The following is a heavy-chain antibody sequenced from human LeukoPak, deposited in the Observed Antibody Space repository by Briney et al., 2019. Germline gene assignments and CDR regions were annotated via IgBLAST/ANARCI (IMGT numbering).Heavy chain of an antibody. Sequence: PGGSLRLSCAASGFTFSSYGMHWVRQAPGKGLEWVAFIRYDGSNKYYADSVKGRFTISRDNSKNTLYLQMNSLRAEDTAVYYCARGYSSSPDPWGQGTLVTVSS. V-gene: IGHV3-30*02. J-gene: IGHJ5*02. CDR1: GFTFSSYG. CDR3: ARGYSSSPDP. CDR2: IRYDGSNK. D-gene: IGHD6-6*01.